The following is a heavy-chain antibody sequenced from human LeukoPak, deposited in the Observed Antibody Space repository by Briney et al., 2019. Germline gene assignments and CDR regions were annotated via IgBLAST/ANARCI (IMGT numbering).Heavy chain of an antibody. CDR1: GFTFANSW. D-gene: IGHD1-26*01. V-gene: IGHV3-7*01. J-gene: IGHJ4*02. CDR3: TRDTVGSLDY. Sequence: GGSLRLSCAASGFTFANSWMAWVRQAPGKGLEWVANIKQDGSTKHYADSLKGRFTISRDNPKNSLFLQMNNLRADDTAIYYCTRDTVGSLDYWGQGILVTVAS. CDR2: IKQDGSTK.